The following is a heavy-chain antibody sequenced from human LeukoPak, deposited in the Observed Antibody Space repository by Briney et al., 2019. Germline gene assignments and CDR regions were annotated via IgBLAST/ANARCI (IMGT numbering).Heavy chain of an antibody. Sequence: SETLSLNCTVSGGSVSSYYWSWIRQPPGKGLDWIGYIYYSGSTNYNPSLKSRVTISVDTSKNQFSLKLSSVTAADTAVYYCASTIYYDSSGHLNWFDPWGQGTLVTVSS. J-gene: IGHJ5*02. CDR1: GGSVSSYY. D-gene: IGHD3-22*01. CDR3: ASTIYYDSSGHLNWFDP. V-gene: IGHV4-59*02. CDR2: IYYSGST.